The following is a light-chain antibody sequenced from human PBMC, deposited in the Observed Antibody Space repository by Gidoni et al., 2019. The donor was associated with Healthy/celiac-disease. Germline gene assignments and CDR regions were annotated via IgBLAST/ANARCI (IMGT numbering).Light chain of an antibody. CDR1: QSVLYSSNNKNY. J-gene: IGKJ5*01. CDR2: WAS. CDR3: QQYYSTLLIT. Sequence: DIVMTQSPDSLAVSLGERATINCKSSQSVLYSSNNKNYLAWYQQKPGQPPKLLIYWASTRESGVPDRFSGSGSGTDFTLTISSLQAEDVAVYYCQQYYSTLLITFXXXTRLEIK. V-gene: IGKV4-1*01.